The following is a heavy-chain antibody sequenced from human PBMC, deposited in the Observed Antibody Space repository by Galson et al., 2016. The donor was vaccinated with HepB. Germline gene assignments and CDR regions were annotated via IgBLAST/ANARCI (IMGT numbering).Heavy chain of an antibody. CDR2: IHWDDDQ. CDR1: GFSLSTPGVS. V-gene: IGHV2-5*02. J-gene: IGHJ5*02. Sequence: PALVKPTQTLTLTCTFSGFSLSTPGVSVGWIRQPPGKAPEWLALIHWDDDQRYTTSLKSRLTITKDTSKNQVVLTMTNMDPADTATYYCARRGSDWSLISNWFDPWGPGTLVTVSS. D-gene: IGHD6-19*01. CDR3: ARRGSDWSLISNWFDP.